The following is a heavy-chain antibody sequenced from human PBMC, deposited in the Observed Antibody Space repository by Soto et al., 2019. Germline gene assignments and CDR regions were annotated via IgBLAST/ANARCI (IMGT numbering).Heavy chain of an antibody. J-gene: IGHJ5*02. CDR2: IYYSGST. V-gene: IGHV4-30-4*01. D-gene: IGHD6-6*01. Sequence: QVQLQESGPGLVKPSQTLSLTCTVSGGSISSGDYYWSWIRQPPGKGLEWIGYIYYSGSTYYNPSLKRRVTVSVDTSKNQFSLKLSSVTAADTAVYYCARDTPYSSSSNWFDPWGQGTLVTVSS. CDR3: ARDTPYSSSSNWFDP. CDR1: GGSISSGDYY.